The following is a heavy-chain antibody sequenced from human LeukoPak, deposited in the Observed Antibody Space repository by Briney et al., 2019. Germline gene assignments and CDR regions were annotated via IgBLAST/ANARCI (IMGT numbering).Heavy chain of an antibody. CDR2: ISSSSSYI. J-gene: IGHJ3*02. D-gene: IGHD5-18*01. CDR1: GFTFSSYS. Sequence: GGSLRLSCAASGFTFSSYSMNWVRQAPGKGLEWVSSISSSSSYIYYADSVKGRFTISRDNAKNSLYLQMNSLRAEDTAVYYCARARGGGYNDAFDIWGQGTMVTVSS. V-gene: IGHV3-21*01. CDR3: ARARGGGYNDAFDI.